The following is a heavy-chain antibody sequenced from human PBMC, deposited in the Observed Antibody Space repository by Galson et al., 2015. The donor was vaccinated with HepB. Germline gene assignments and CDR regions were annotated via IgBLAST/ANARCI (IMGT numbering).Heavy chain of an antibody. D-gene: IGHD5-24*01. J-gene: IGHJ6*01. CDR3: VMLERASCGSDV. V-gene: IGHV3-53*05. CDR1: GFSVSSYY. CDR2: MYESGNT. Sequence: SLRLSCAASGFSVSSYYMSWARQAPGKGLQWVAVMYESGNTYYVDSVKGRFTISRDKSKNTLFLQMRSLTSEDTALYFCVMLERASCGSDVWGQGTTVIVSP.